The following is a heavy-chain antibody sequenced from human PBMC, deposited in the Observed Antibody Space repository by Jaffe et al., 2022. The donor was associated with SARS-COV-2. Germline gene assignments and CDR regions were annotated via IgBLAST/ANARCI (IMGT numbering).Heavy chain of an antibody. V-gene: IGHV3-66*02. CDR1: GFTVSSNY. J-gene: IGHJ6*02. CDR2: IYSGGST. Sequence: EVQLVESGGGLVQPGGSLRLSCAASGFTVSSNYMSWVRQAPGKGLEWVSVIYSGGSTYYADSVKGRFTISRDNSKNTLYLQMNSLRAEDTAVYYCARDGGGYDYDYYYGMDVWGQGTTVTVSS. CDR3: ARDGGGYDYDYYYGMDV. D-gene: IGHD5-12*01.